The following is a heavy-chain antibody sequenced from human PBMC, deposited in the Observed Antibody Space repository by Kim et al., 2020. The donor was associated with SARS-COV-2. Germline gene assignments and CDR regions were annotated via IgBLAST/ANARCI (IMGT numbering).Heavy chain of an antibody. V-gene: IGHV3-7*01. CDR2: KQDGRDT. J-gene: IGHJ4*02. Sequence: KQDGRDTKYVDSVKGRFTISRDNAKNSLYLQRSSLRVEDTAVYYCARADSWGQGTLVTVSS. CDR3: ARADS.